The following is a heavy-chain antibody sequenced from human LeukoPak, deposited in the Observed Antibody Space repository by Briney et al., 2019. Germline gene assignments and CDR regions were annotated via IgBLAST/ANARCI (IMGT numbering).Heavy chain of an antibody. Sequence: SGGSLRLSCAASGFTFSSYAMSWVRRAPGKGLEWVSAISGSGGSTYYADYVKGRFTISRDNSKNTLYLQMNSLRAEDTAVYYCASHYYGSGSYYHYYYYMDVWGKGTTVTVSS. CDR2: ISGSGGST. CDR1: GFTFSSYA. CDR3: ASHYYGSGSYYHYYYYMDV. V-gene: IGHV3-23*01. J-gene: IGHJ6*03. D-gene: IGHD3-10*01.